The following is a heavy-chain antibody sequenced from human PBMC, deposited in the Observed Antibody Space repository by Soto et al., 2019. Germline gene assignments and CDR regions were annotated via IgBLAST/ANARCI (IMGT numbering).Heavy chain of an antibody. V-gene: IGHV3-7*01. CDR1: GFTFRSSW. D-gene: IGHD3-10*01. J-gene: IGHJ4*02. CDR2: IKQDGSDM. Sequence: GGSLRLSCAGSGFTFRSSWMSWVRQAPGKGLEWVANIKQDGSDMNYVDSVMGRFTISRDNAKNSLYLEMNSLRAEDTAVYYCAKHVRTYGNYYFDYWGQGTLVTVSS. CDR3: AKHVRTYGNYYFDY.